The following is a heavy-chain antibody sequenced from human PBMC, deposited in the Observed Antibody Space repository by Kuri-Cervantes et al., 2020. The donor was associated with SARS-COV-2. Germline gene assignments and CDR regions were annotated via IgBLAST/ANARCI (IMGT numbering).Heavy chain of an antibody. CDR3: ARGRYDTWRGFFPPSL. CDR1: GSTFSSYS. D-gene: IGHD3-3*01. CDR2: ISSSSSYT. V-gene: IGHV3-21*01. J-gene: IGHJ4*02. Sequence: GGSLRLSCAASGSTFSSYSMNWVRQAPGKGLEWVSSISSSSSYTYYEDSVKGRFTISTDNAQYSLYLQRNSLRAEDTAVYYCARGRYDTWRGFFPPSLWGQGTLVTVSS.